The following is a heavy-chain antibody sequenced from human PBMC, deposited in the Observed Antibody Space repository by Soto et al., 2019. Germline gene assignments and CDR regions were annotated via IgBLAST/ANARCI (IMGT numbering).Heavy chain of an antibody. CDR1: GFTFSNYW. J-gene: IGHJ4*01. CDR3: ARDHI. CDR2: INKDGGEE. Sequence: GGSLTLSSPASGFTFSNYWMSWVRQAPGKGLGWVANINKDGGEEYYVDSVKGRFTISRGNAKNSLYLQMNSLRAEDTAVYYCARDHIWGPGTLVTVSS. V-gene: IGHV3-7*01.